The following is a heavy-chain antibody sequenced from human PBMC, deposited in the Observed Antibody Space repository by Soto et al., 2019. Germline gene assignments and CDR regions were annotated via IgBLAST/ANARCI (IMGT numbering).Heavy chain of an antibody. CDR1: GFTFSSYA. V-gene: IGHV3-23*01. CDR2: ISGSGGST. CDR3: AKPRAVAPLDYYYYGMDV. Sequence: SLRLSCAASGFTFSSYAMSWVRQAPGKGLEWVSAISGSGGSTYYADSVKGRFTISRDNSKNTLYLQMNSLRAEDTAVYYCAKPRAVAPLDYYYYGMDVWGQGTTVTVSS. D-gene: IGHD2-15*01. J-gene: IGHJ6*02.